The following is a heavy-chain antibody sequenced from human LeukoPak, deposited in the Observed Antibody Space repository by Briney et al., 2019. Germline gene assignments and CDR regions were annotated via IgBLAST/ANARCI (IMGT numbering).Heavy chain of an antibody. CDR3: ARGLTPGGPLFDY. D-gene: IGHD2-8*02. CDR1: GATFSRYA. CDR2: IIPILGIA. J-gene: IGHJ4*02. Sequence: SVKVSCKASGATFSRYAISWVRQAPGQGLQWMGRIIPILGIANYAQKFQGRVTITADKSTSTAYMELSSLRSEDTAVYYCARGLTPGGPLFDYWGQGTLVTVSS. V-gene: IGHV1-69*04.